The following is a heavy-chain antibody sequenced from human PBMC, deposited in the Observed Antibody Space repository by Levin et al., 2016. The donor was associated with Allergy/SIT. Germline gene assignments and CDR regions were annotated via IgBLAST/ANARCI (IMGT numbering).Heavy chain of an antibody. J-gene: IGHJ3*02. D-gene: IGHD3-10*01. CDR3: ARGPGAFDI. CDR2: IYTSGST. CDR1: GGSISSGSYY. V-gene: IGHV4-61*02. Sequence: LRLSCTVSGGSISSGSYYWSWIRQPAGKGLEWIGRIYTSGSTNYNPSLKSRVTISVDTSKNQFSLKLSSVTAADTAVYYCARGPGAFDIWGQGTMVTVSS.